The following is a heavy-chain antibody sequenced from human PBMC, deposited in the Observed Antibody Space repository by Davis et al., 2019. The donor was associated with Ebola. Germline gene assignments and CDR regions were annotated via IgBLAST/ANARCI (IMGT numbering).Heavy chain of an antibody. CDR3: AKGSSAYYDRSFAGDAVDV. CDR2: IYYPGTT. D-gene: IGHD3-22*01. CDR1: SGSVSSGDRY. J-gene: IGHJ3*01. Sequence: SETLSLTCTVSSGSVSSGDRYWSWIRQPPGKGLEWIGYIYYPGTTDYNPSLESRVMISLDTSKNQFSLKLTSVTAADTAVYFCAKGSSAYYDRSFAGDAVDVWGPGTMVAVSS. V-gene: IGHV4-30-4*01.